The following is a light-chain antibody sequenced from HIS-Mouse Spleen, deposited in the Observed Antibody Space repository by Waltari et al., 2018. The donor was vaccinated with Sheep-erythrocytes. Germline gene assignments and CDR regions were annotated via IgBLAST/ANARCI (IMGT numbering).Light chain of an antibody. CDR2: WAS. Sequence: DIVMTQSPYSLAVSLGERATIICKSSQSVLYSSNNKNYLAWYQQKPGQPPKLLIYWASTRESGVPDRFSGSGSGTDFTLTISSLQAEDVAVYYCQQYYSTPLTFGGGTKVEIK. CDR3: QQYYSTPLT. V-gene: IGKV4-1*01. CDR1: QSVLYSSNNKNY. J-gene: IGKJ4*01.